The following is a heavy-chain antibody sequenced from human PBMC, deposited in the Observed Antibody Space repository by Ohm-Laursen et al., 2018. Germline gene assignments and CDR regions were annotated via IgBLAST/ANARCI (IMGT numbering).Heavy chain of an antibody. D-gene: IGHD2-15*01. CDR1: GFTFSSYS. CDR2: ISSSSDTI. J-gene: IGHJ4*02. CDR3: ARSRYCSGGSCYSQMGY. V-gene: IGHV3-48*01. Sequence: SLRLSCAASGFTFSSYSMNWVRQAPGKGLEWVSYISSSSDTIYYADSVKVRFSISRDNAKNSLYLQMNSLRAEDTAVFYCARSRYCSGGSCYSQMGYWGQGTLVTVSS.